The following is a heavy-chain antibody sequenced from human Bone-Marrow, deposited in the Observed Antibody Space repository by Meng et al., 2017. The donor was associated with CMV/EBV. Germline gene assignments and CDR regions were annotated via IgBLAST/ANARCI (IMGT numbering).Heavy chain of an antibody. V-gene: IGHV3-48*03. Sequence: GESLKISCAASGFTFSSYEMNWVRQAPGKGLEWVSYISNSGTTTYYADSVKGRFTISRDKAKNSLYLQMNSLRAEDTAVYYCARDTRRKGMDVWGQGTTVTVSS. CDR1: GFTFSSYE. CDR3: ARDTRRKGMDV. CDR2: ISNSGTTT. J-gene: IGHJ6*02.